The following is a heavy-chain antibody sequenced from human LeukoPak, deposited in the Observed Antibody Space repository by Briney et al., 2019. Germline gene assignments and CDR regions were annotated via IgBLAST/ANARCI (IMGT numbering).Heavy chain of an antibody. CDR3: ARGSGPATLDI. J-gene: IGHJ3*02. V-gene: IGHV4-39*01. D-gene: IGHD5-12*01. CDR2: INHSGST. Sequence: SETLSLTCSVSGDSITRPNYYWGWIRQSPGKGLEWIGEINHSGSTNYNPSLKSRVTISVDTSKNQFSLKLSSVTAADTAVYYCARGSGPATLDIWGQGTMVTVSS. CDR1: GDSITRPNYY.